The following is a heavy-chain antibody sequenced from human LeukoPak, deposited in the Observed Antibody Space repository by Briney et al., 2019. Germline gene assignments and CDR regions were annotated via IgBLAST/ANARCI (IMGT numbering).Heavy chain of an antibody. CDR1: GGSISSTSYY. D-gene: IGHD6-13*01. V-gene: IGHV4-39*01. CDR2: IYYRGST. Sequence: ASETLSLTCSVSGGSISSTSYYWGWIRQPPGKGLEWIGSIYYRGSTYYNPSLKSRVTISVDTSKNQFSLKLSSVTAADTAVYYCARLVVSSWYHEVLLGRDYWGQGTLVTVSS. J-gene: IGHJ4*02. CDR3: ARLVVSSWYHEVLLGRDY.